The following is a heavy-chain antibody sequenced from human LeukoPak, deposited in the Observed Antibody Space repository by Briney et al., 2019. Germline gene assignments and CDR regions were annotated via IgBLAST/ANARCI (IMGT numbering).Heavy chain of an antibody. D-gene: IGHD2-15*01. CDR1: DDSITMYY. CDR2: INHSGST. Sequence: SETLSLTCSVSDDSITMYYWSWIRQPPGKGLEWIGEINHSGSTNYNPSLKSRVTISVDTSKNQFSLKLSSVTAADTAVYYCAGQGGVVVVAATPVWFDPWGQGTLVTVSS. J-gene: IGHJ5*02. CDR3: AGQGGVVVVAATPVWFDP. V-gene: IGHV4-34*01.